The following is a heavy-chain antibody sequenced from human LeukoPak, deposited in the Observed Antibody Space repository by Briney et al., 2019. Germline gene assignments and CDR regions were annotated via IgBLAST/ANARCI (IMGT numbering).Heavy chain of an antibody. Sequence: SVKVSCKASGGTFSSYAISWVRQAPGQGLEWMGGIIPIFGTANYAQKFQGRVTITADESTSTAYMELSSLRSEDTAVYYCASLGDREPSSWPWGQGTLVTVSS. CDR3: ASLGDREPSSWP. J-gene: IGHJ5*02. V-gene: IGHV1-69*01. CDR2: IIPIFGTA. CDR1: GGTFSSYA. D-gene: IGHD3-16*01.